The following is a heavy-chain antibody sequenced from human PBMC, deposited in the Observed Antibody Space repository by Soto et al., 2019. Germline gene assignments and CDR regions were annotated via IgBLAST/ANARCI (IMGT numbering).Heavy chain of an antibody. D-gene: IGHD3-22*01. CDR3: AVRGENYSGGSGYCVLDY. J-gene: IGHJ4*02. CDR2: INAGNGDT. V-gene: IGHV1-3*01. CDR1: GYTFTDYV. Sequence: QVQLVQSGAEVKKPGASVKVSCKASGYTFTDYVIHWVRQAPGQGLQWMGRINAGNGDTYYSQKFQGRVTISRETSATTVYMELSSLTSEDTAVFYCAVRGENYSGGSGYCVLDYWGQGTLVTVSS.